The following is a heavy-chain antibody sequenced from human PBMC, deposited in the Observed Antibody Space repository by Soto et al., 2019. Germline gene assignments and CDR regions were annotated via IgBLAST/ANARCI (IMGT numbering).Heavy chain of an antibody. CDR1: GYTFTSCG. V-gene: IGHV1-18*01. CDR2: ISAYNGNT. Sequence: GALVKVSCKASGYTFTSCGISWVRQAPGQGLEWMGWISAYNGNTNYAQKLQGRVTMTTDTSTSTAYMELRSLRSDDTAVYYCARDRREPTYPYYYYGMDVWGQGTTVTVSS. D-gene: IGHD1-26*01. CDR3: ARDRREPTYPYYYYGMDV. J-gene: IGHJ6*02.